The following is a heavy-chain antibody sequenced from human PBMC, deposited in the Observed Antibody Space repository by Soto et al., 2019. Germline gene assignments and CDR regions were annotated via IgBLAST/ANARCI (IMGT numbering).Heavy chain of an antibody. CDR3: ASAYCGGDCYSVYYYYGMDV. V-gene: IGHV1-18*01. D-gene: IGHD2-21*02. Sequence: QVQLVQSGAEVKKPGASVKVSCKASGYTFTSYGISWVRQAPGQGLEWMGWISAYNGNTNYAQKLQGRVTMTTDTSTSTAYMELRSLRSDDTAVYYCASAYCGGDCYSVYYYYGMDVWCQGTTVTVYS. J-gene: IGHJ6*02. CDR2: ISAYNGNT. CDR1: GYTFTSYG.